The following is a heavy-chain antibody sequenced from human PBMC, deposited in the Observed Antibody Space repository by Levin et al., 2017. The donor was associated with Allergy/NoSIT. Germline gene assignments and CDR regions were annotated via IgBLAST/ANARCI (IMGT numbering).Heavy chain of an antibody. CDR1: GFTFNTYA. D-gene: IGHD2/OR15-2a*01. V-gene: IGHV3-23*01. CDR2: VSDDGDYT. J-gene: IGHJ4*02. Sequence: GGSLRLSCAASGFTFNTYAMNWVRQAPGRGLEWVSSVSDDGDYTFYADSVKRRFTISRDNSKNTLYLQMNSLGADDTALYYCAKDDGTTYYSFDSWGQGTLVTVSS. CDR3: AKDDGTTYYSFDS.